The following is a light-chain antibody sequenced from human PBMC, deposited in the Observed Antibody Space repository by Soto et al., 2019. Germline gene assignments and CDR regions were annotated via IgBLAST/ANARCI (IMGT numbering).Light chain of an antibody. J-gene: IGLJ1*01. CDR2: GNS. CDR3: QSYDSSLSGFAG. CDR1: SGNRGAGND. Sequence: QSVLTQPPSLSGAPGQRDTIPSTPSSGNRGAGNDVHGFQQLPGTAPKLPIYGNSNRPSGVPDRFFGSKSGTSASLAITGLQADDEADYYCQSYDSSLSGFAGFGTGTKVTVL. V-gene: IGLV1-40*01.